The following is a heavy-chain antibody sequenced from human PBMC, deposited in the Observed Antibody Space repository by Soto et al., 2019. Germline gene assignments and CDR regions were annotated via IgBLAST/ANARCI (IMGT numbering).Heavy chain of an antibody. J-gene: IGHJ4*02. D-gene: IGHD6-19*01. CDR3: AIAVATTIDY. Sequence: PSETLSLTCAVSGGSISSGGYSWSWIRQPPGKGLEWIGSIYYSGSTYYNPSLKSRVTISVDTSKNQFSLKLSSVTAADTAVYYCAIAVATTIDYWGQGTLVTVSS. CDR2: IYYSGST. CDR1: GGSISSGGYS. V-gene: IGHV4-30-2*03.